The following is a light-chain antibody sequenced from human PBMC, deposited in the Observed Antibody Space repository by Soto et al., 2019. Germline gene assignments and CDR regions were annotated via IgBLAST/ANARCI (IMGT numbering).Light chain of an antibody. CDR3: QQYDNLLPLT. V-gene: IGKV1-33*01. CDR1: QDISNY. Sequence: DIQMTQSPSSLSASVGDRVTITCQASQDISNYLNWYQQKPGKAPKLLIYDASTLETGVPSRFSGSRSGTDFTFTISSLQPEDIATYYCQQYDNLLPLTFGGGTRVEIK. J-gene: IGKJ4*01. CDR2: DAS.